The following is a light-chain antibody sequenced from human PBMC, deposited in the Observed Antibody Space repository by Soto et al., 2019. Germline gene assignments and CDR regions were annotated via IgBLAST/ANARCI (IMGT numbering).Light chain of an antibody. Sequence: EIVLTQSPGTLSLSPGERATLSCRASQSVSRSYLAWYQQKPGQAPRLLIYDASSRATGIPDRFSGRGSGTDFTLTISRLEPEDFAVYFCQQYGDSPYTFGQGTKLDIK. V-gene: IGKV3-20*01. J-gene: IGKJ2*01. CDR3: QQYGDSPYT. CDR2: DAS. CDR1: QSVSRSY.